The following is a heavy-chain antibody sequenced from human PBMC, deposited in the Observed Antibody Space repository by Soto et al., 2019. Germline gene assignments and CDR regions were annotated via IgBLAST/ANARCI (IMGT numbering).Heavy chain of an antibody. Sequence: GSLRLSCTASGFTFRNYEMHWVRQAVGKGLEWVSGITTAGDTYYPGSVKGRFTISREKAKNSLYLQMNSLSAGDTAVYYCARELHGGSYGMDVWGQGTTVTVSS. CDR1: GFTFRNYE. CDR2: ITTAGDT. V-gene: IGHV3-13*01. CDR3: ARELHGGSYGMDV. J-gene: IGHJ6*02.